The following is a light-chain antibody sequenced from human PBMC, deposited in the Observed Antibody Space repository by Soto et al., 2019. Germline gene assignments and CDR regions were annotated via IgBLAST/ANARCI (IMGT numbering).Light chain of an antibody. V-gene: IGLV2-14*01. CDR1: SSDVGGNKY. Sequence: QSVLTQPASVSGSPGQSITISCTGSSSDVGGNKYVSWYQQYPGKAPKLMICDVSNRPSGVSNRFSGSKSGNTASLTISGLQAEDEADYYCSAFTGTTYVFGTGPKVTVL. J-gene: IGLJ1*01. CDR2: DVS. CDR3: SAFTGTTYV.